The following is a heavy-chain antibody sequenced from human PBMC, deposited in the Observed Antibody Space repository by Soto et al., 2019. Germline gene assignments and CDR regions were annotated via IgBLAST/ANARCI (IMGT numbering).Heavy chain of an antibody. D-gene: IGHD1-7*01. V-gene: IGHV3-23*01. CDR2: LSANGVST. CDR3: AAAPWIPGTHVDY. Sequence: VQLLESGGGLVQPGGSLRLSCAASGFSFSNYAMHWVRQAPGKGLEWVSTLSANGVSTFYADSVKGRFTISRDNSKNTLSLQMSSLRAEDTATYFCAAAPWIPGTHVDYWGQGTLVTVSS. J-gene: IGHJ4*02. CDR1: GFSFSNYA.